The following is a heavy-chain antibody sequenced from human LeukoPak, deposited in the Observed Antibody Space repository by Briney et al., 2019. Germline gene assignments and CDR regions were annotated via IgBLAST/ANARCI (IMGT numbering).Heavy chain of an antibody. CDR2: IYYSGST. CDR1: GNSVNSGSYY. Sequence: SETLSLTCTVSGNSVNSGSYYWSWIRQPPGKGLEWIGYIYYSGSTNYNPSLKSRVTISVDTSKNQFSLKLSSVTAADTAVYYCARDRTGPLSYYYGIDPWGQGTLVTVSS. J-gene: IGHJ5*02. CDR3: ARDRTGPLSYYYGIDP. D-gene: IGHD3-10*01. V-gene: IGHV4-61*01.